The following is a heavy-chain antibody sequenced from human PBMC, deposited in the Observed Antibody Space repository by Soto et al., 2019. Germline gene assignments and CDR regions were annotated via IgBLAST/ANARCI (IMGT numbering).Heavy chain of an antibody. Sequence: GGSLRLSCAASGFTFSSYGMHWVRQAPGKGLEWVAVIWYDGSNKYYADSVKGRFTISRDNSKNTLYPQMNSLRAEDTAVYYCARDLMVRGAPDYWGQGTLVTVSS. J-gene: IGHJ4*02. D-gene: IGHD3-10*01. CDR2: IWYDGSNK. V-gene: IGHV3-33*01. CDR3: ARDLMVRGAPDY. CDR1: GFTFSSYG.